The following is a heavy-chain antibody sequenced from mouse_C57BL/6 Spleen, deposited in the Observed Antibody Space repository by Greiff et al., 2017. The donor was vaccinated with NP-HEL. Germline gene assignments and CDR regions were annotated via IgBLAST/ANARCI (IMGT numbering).Heavy chain of an antibody. CDR3: ARSRGRRGDY. CDR1: GYTFTDYY. Sequence: VQLQQSGPELVKPGASVKISCKASGYTFTDYYMNWVKQSHGKSLEWIGDINPNNGGPSYNQQFKGETTWTVDQSSSTAYMELRSLTSEDSAVYYCARSRGRRGDYWGQGTTLTVSS. V-gene: IGHV1-26*01. J-gene: IGHJ2*01. CDR2: INPNNGGP.